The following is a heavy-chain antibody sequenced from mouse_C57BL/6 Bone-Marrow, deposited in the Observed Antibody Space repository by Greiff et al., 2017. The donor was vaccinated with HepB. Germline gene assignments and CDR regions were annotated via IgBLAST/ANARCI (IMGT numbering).Heavy chain of an antibody. V-gene: IGHV6-6*01. CDR3: TNGSRVYAMDY. CDR1: GFTFSDAW. Sequence: EVMLVESGGGLVQPGGSMKLSCAASGFTFSDAWMDWVRQSPEKGLEWVAEIRNKANNHATYYAESVKGRFTISRDDSKSSVYLQMNSLRAEDTGIYYCTNGSRVYAMDYWGQGTSVTVSS. CDR2: IRNKANNHAT. D-gene: IGHD1-1*01. J-gene: IGHJ4*01.